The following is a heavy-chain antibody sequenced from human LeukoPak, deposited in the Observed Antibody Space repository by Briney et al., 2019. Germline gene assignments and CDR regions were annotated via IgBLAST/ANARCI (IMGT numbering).Heavy chain of an antibody. D-gene: IGHD6-19*01. CDR2: INPSGGTT. J-gene: IGHJ2*01. V-gene: IGHV1-46*01. CDR1: GYTFTSYY. Sequence: ASVKVSCKASGYTFTSYYLHWVRQAPGHGLEWMGIINPSGGTTTYAQKFQGTVTMTRDASTSTVFMELSSLGSEDTAVYYCARSSGLYGTTGYFDFWGRGTLVTVSS. CDR3: ARSSGLYGTTGYFDF.